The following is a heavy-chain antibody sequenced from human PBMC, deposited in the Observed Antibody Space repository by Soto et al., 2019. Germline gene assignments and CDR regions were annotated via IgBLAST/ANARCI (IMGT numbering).Heavy chain of an antibody. CDR3: AQKGRGYFDY. CDR2: MYWDDSK. CDR1: GFSLNTRDLG. J-gene: IGHJ4*02. D-gene: IGHD3-10*01. Sequence: QITLKESGPTLVKPTETLTLTCTFSGFSLNTRDLGVGWIRQPPGKALEWLAIMYWDDSKNYSPSLKSRLTITKYTSKNQVVLTVTDMDPVDTATYYCAQKGRGYFDYWGQGTLVTVSS. V-gene: IGHV2-5*02.